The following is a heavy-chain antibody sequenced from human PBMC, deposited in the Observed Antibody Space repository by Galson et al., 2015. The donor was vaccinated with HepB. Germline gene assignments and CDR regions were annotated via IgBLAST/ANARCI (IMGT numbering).Heavy chain of an antibody. CDR3: ARGARIAAAGTKILGAPPFDY. V-gene: IGHV3-33*01. D-gene: IGHD6-13*01. Sequence: SLRLSCAASGFTFSSYGMHWVRQAPGKGLEWVAVIWHDGSNKYYADSVKGRFTIFRDNSKNTLYLQMNSLRAEDTAVYYCARGARIAAAGTKILGAPPFDYWGQGTLVTVSS. CDR1: GFTFSSYG. J-gene: IGHJ4*02. CDR2: IWHDGSNK.